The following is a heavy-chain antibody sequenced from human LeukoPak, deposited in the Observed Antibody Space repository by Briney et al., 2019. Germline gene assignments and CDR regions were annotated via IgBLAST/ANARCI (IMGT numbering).Heavy chain of an antibody. D-gene: IGHD1-7*01. Sequence: SETLSLTCAVYGGSFSGYYWSWIRQPPGKGLEWIGEINHSGGNNYNPSLKSRVTISVDTSKNQFSLKLSSVTAADTAVYYCARATGTKVPPGYWGQGTLVTVSS. J-gene: IGHJ4*02. CDR1: GGSFSGYY. V-gene: IGHV4-34*01. CDR2: INHSGGN. CDR3: ARATGTKVPPGY.